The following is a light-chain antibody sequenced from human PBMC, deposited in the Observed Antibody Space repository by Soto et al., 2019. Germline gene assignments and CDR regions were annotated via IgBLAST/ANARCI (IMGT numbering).Light chain of an antibody. Sequence: EIVLTQSPATLSVSPGERATLSCRASQSVGRNLAWYQQRPGQAPRLLIYDASTRATYIPGRFSGRGSGTEFTLTISSLQSEDFAVYYCQQYNNWPPITFGGGTRWISN. J-gene: IGKJ4*01. V-gene: IGKV3-15*01. CDR1: QSVGRN. CDR3: QQYNNWPPIT. CDR2: DAS.